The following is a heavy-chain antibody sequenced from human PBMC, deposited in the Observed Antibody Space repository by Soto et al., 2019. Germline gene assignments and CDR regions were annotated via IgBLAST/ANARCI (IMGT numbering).Heavy chain of an antibody. CDR2: INPNSGGT. J-gene: IGHJ6*02. V-gene: IGHV1-2*04. Sequence: GASVKVSCKASGYTFTGYYMHWVRQAPGQGLEWMGWINPNSGGTNYAQKFQGWVTMTRDTSISTAYMELSRLRSDDTAVYYCARDSPTYYDFWSDKLSMSGMDVWGQGTTVTVSS. CDR3: ARDSPTYYDFWSDKLSMSGMDV. CDR1: GYTFTGYY. D-gene: IGHD3-3*01.